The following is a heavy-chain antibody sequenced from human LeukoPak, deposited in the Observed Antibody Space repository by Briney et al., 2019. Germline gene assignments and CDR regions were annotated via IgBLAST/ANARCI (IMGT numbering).Heavy chain of an antibody. CDR3: AKSMTLQWRGFFDL. V-gene: IGHV3-23*01. D-gene: IGHD6-19*01. J-gene: IGHJ2*01. CDR2: ISDSGANT. CDR1: GFTFSTYA. Sequence: GVSLRLSCAASGFTFSTYAMSWVRQAPGKGLEWVSTISDSGANTYYADSVRGRFTISRDNSKNTLYLQKNSLRADDTAIYYCAKSMTLQWRGFFDLWGRGTHLTVSS.